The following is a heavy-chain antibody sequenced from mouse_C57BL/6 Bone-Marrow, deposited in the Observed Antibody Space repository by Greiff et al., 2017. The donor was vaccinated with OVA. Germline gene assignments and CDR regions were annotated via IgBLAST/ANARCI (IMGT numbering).Heavy chain of an antibody. J-gene: IGHJ3*01. CDR1: GYTFTSYW. CDR2: IDPSDSYT. CDR3: ARYYYGSSYLAWFAY. Sequence: QVQLQQPGAELVMPGASVKLSCKASGYTFTSYWMHWVKQRPGQGLEWIGEIDPSDSYTNYNQKFKGKSTLTVDKSSSTAYMQLSSLTSEDSAVYYCARYYYGSSYLAWFAYWGQGTLVTASA. D-gene: IGHD1-1*01. V-gene: IGHV1-69*01.